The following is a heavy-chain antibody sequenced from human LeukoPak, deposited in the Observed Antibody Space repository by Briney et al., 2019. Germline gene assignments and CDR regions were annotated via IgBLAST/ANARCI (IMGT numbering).Heavy chain of an antibody. D-gene: IGHD3-10*01. Sequence: ASVKVSCKTSGYTFSDNYIHWVRQAPGQGLEWMGWIAPKSGAANYAPKLQDRVTLTRDTSFSTAYMELTGITSDDTAIYFCARDGSVESGHYYFDYWGREPWSPSPQ. CDR1: GYTFSDNY. J-gene: IGHJ4*02. CDR3: ARDGSVESGHYYFDY. CDR2: IAPKSGAA. V-gene: IGHV1-2*02.